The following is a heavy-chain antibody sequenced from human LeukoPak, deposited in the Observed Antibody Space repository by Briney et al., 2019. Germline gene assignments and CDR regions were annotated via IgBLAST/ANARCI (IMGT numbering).Heavy chain of an antibody. D-gene: IGHD3-9*01. J-gene: IGHJ4*02. V-gene: IGHV4-31*03. CDR2: IYYRGTT. Sequence: PSGTLSLTCTVSGGSISSGDYYWSWIRQHPGKGPEWVGYIYYRGTTYYNPSLRSRIIMSVDTSKNQFSLKVSSVTAADTAVYYCARMTGYYLDSWGQGTVVTVSS. CDR3: ARMTGYYLDS. CDR1: GGSISSGDYY.